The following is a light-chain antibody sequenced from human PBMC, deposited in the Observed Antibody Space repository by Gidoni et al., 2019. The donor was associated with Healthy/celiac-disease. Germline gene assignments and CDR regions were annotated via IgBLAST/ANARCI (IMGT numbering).Light chain of an antibody. CDR2: DAS. CDR1: QSVSSY. CDR3: QQRSNWPPGLT. V-gene: IGKV3-11*01. Sequence: PGERATLSCRASQSVSSYLAWYQQKPGQAPRLLIYDASNRATGIPARFSGSGSGTDFTLTISSLEPQDFAVYYCQQRSNWPPGLTFGGGTKVEIK. J-gene: IGKJ4*01.